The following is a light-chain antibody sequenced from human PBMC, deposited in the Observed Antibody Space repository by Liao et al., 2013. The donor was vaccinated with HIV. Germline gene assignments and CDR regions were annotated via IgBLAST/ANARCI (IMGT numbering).Light chain of an antibody. CDR3: QAQEV. J-gene: IGLJ1*01. CDR1: NIGDKS. V-gene: IGLV3-21*01. CDR2: QDS. Sequence: SYVLTQPPSVSVAPGQTARITCGGNNIGDKSVHWYQKRPGRAPMVVIYQDSKRPSGIPERFSGSNSGNTATLTISGTQAMDEADYYCQAQEVFGTGTKVTVL.